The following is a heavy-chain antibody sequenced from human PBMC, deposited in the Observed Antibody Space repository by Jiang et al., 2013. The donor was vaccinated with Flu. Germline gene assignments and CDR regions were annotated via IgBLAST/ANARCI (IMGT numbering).Heavy chain of an antibody. Sequence: TCVISGDSVSSNSAAWNWIRQSPSRGLEWLGRTYYRSDWGTDYALSMRSRIVIDPDTAENRFSLHLYSVTPDDTAIYYCARVRLSSSGWFTNPFDVWGQGTVVTVSS. V-gene: IGHV6-1*01. CDR2: TYYRSDWGT. D-gene: IGHD6-19*01. CDR3: ARVRLSSSGWFTNPFDV. CDR1: GDSVSSNSAA. J-gene: IGHJ3*01.